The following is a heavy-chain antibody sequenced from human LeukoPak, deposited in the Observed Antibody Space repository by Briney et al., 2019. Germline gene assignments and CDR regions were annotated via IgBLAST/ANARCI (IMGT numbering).Heavy chain of an antibody. D-gene: IGHD4-11*01. CDR3: AKVEYNAVTRRGGDY. V-gene: IGHV3-23*01. Sequence: GGSLRLPCAASGFTFSSYAMSWVRHAPGKGLEWVSAISGSGGSTSYADSVKGRFTISRDNSKNTLYLQMNSLRAEDTAVYYCAKVEYNAVTRRGGDYWGQGTLVTVSS. J-gene: IGHJ4*02. CDR1: GFTFSSYA. CDR2: ISGSGGST.